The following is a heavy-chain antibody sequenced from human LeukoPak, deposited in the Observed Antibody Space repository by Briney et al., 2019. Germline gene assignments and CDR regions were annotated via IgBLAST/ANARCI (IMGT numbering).Heavy chain of an antibody. V-gene: IGHV3-23*01. Sequence: PGGAPRLFCAASGFTFCSYAQSWGRHAPREGAEWVSAISGGGGGTYYADSVKGRFTISRDNSKNTLYLQMNSLRAEDTAVYYCAKGSSGYYYAYWGQGTLVTVSS. D-gene: IGHD3-22*01. CDR3: AKGSSGYYYAY. CDR1: GFTFCSYA. CDR2: ISGGGGGT. J-gene: IGHJ4*02.